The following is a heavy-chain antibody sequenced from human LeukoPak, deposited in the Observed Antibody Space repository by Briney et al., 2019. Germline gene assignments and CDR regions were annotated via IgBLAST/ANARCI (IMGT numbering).Heavy chain of an antibody. CDR2: ISGSGSTT. Sequence: GGSLRLSCAVSGYTLSIYAMSWVRQAPGKGLEWITTISGSGSTTLYGESVKGRFTSSRDSSNDTLDLQMNSLRAADMAVYYSAKKGSRTIATGGFDCWGQGTLVIVSS. J-gene: IGHJ4*02. CDR3: AKKGSRTIATGGFDC. CDR1: GYTLSIYA. D-gene: IGHD6-13*01. V-gene: IGHV3-23*01.